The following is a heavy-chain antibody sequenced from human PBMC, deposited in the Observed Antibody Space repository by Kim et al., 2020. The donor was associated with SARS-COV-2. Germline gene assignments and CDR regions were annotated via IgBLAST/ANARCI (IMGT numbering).Heavy chain of an antibody. CDR1: GYIFTKYH. CDR3: ARRHHFYFSGMDV. Sequence: ASVKVSCKTSGYIFTKYHIHWVRQAPGHGLEWMGRIKPDSGDTNYAQDFQGRVSMTSDTSLNTAYMELSALTYDDTATYYCARRHHFYFSGMDVWGQGTTVTVSS. CDR2: IKPDSGDT. J-gene: IGHJ6*02. V-gene: IGHV1-2*06.